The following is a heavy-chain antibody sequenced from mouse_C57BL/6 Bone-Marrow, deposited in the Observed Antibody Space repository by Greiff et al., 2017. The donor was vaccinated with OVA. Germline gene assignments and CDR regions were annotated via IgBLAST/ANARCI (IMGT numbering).Heavy chain of an antibody. CDR3: ARESDGYYFDY. CDR1: GFTFSSYA. V-gene: IGHV5-4*01. CDR2: ISDGGSYT. J-gene: IGHJ2*01. Sequence: EVKLVESGGGLVKPGGSLKLSCAASGFTFSSYAMSWVRQTPEKRLEWVATISDGGSYTYYPDNVKGRFTISRDNAKNNLYLQMSHLKSEDTAMYYCARESDGYYFDYWGQGTTLTVSS. D-gene: IGHD2-3*01.